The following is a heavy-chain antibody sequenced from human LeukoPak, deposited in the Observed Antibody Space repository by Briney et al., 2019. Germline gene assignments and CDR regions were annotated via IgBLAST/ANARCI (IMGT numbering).Heavy chain of an antibody. CDR1: GGSFSGYY. V-gene: IGHV4-34*01. CDR3: ARLAYYYDSSGPFDY. J-gene: IGHJ4*02. CDR2: INHSGST. Sequence: SGTLSLTCAVYGGSFSGYYWSWIRQPPGKGLEWIGEINHSGSTNYNPSLKSRVTISVDTSKNQFSLKLSSVTAADTAVYYCARLAYYYDSSGPFDYWGQGTLVTVSS. D-gene: IGHD3-22*01.